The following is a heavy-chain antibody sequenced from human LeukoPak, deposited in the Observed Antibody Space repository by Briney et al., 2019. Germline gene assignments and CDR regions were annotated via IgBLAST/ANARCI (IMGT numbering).Heavy chain of an antibody. CDR2: ISESGDVT. J-gene: IGHJ4*02. Sequence: GGSLRLSCAASGFTFSSYSMNWVRQAPGKGLEWVSVISESGDVTHYADSMKGRFTISRDNTKNTLNLQMNGLRDEDTAIYYCARDSSHYLGSSDYWGQGALVTVSS. CDR1: GFTFSSYS. V-gene: IGHV3-23*01. D-gene: IGHD6-6*01. CDR3: ARDSSHYLGSSDY.